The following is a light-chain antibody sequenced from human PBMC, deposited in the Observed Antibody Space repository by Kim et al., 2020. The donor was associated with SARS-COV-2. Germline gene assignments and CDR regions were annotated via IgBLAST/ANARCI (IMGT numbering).Light chain of an antibody. V-gene: IGLV1-40*01. J-gene: IGLJ1*01. Sequence: QSVLTQPPSVSGAPGRRVTISCTGTSSNIGAGHDVHWYQQLPGTAPKLLIYDNNNRPSGAPDRFSGSKSGTSASLAITGLQAEDEADYYCQSYDTTLGTYVFGTGTNVTVL. CDR2: DNN. CDR1: SSNIGAGHD. CDR3: QSYDTTLGTYV.